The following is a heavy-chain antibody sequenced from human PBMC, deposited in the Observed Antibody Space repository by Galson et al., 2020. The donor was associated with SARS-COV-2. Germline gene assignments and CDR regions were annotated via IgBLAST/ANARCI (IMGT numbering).Heavy chain of an antibody. CDR3: ARSARFGELKKAFDY. CDR2: IYYSGST. J-gene: IGHJ4*02. CDR1: GGSVSSGSYY. D-gene: IGHD3-10*01. Sequence: SETLSLTCTVSGGSVSSGSYYWSWIRQPPGKGLEWIGYIYYSGSTNYNPSLKSRVTISVDTSKNQFSLKLSSVTAADTAVYYCARSARFGELKKAFDYWGQGTLVTVSS. V-gene: IGHV4-61*01.